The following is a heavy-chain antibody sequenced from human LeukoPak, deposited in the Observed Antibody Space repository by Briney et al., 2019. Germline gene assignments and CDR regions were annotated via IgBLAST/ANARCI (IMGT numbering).Heavy chain of an antibody. CDR1: GGSISSYY. CDR3: ARHREDWGFDS. J-gene: IGHJ4*02. CDR2: IYYSGST. Sequence: SETLSLSCTVSGGSISSYYWNWIRQPPGTGLEWIGYIYYSGSTNYNPSLNSRVTISVDTSKNQFSLKLSSVTAADTAVYYCARHREDWGFDSWGQGTLVTVSS. V-gene: IGHV4-59*08. D-gene: IGHD7-27*01.